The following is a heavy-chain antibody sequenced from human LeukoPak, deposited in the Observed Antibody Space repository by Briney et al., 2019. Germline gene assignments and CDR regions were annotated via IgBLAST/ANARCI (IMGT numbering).Heavy chain of an antibody. CDR1: GYTFTSYG. V-gene: IGHV1-18*01. Sequence: ASVKVPCKASGYTFTSYGISWVRQAPGQGLEWMGWISAYNGNTNYAQKFQGWVTMTRDTSISTAYMELSRLTSDDTAVYYCAGGGYDLDYWGQGTLVTVSS. J-gene: IGHJ4*02. D-gene: IGHD3-22*01. CDR3: AGGGYDLDY. CDR2: ISAYNGNT.